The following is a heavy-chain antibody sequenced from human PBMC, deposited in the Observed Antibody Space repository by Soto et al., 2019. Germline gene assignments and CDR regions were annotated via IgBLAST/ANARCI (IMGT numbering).Heavy chain of an antibody. Sequence: GGSLRLSCAASGFTFSNYTMHWVRQAPGKGLEWVALISYDEIDKYFADAVKGRFTISRDNSKNTLYLQMDSLRAEDTDVYYCAGRSGSSDYWGRGTLVTVSS. D-gene: IGHD3-10*01. J-gene: IGHJ4*02. CDR1: GFTFSNYT. V-gene: IGHV3-30*04. CDR2: ISYDEIDK. CDR3: AGRSGSSDY.